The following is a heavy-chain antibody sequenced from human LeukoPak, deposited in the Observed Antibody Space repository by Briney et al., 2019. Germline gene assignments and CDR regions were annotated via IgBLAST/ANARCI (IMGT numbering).Heavy chain of an antibody. CDR2: ISPHNGNT. Sequence: GASVKVSCKASGYTFTSRGISWVRQAPGQGLEWMGWISPHNGNTKYVQRLQGRVTMTADTSTSTAYMELRSLRSDDAAVYYCARDPAPYYDSSPWGRHSGYYGMDVWGQGTTVTVSS. V-gene: IGHV1-18*04. D-gene: IGHD3-22*01. CDR1: GYTFTSRG. J-gene: IGHJ6*02. CDR3: ARDPAPYYDSSPWGRHSGYYGMDV.